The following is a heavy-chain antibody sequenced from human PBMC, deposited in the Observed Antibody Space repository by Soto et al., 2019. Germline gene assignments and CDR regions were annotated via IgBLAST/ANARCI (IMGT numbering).Heavy chain of an antibody. CDR1: GYTFTSYY. CDR3: ARGGGGDSYYYYGMDV. V-gene: IGHV1-46*01. J-gene: IGHJ6*02. CDR2: INPSGGST. D-gene: IGHD2-21*01. Sequence: QVQLVQSGAEVKKPGASVKVSCKASGYTFTSYYMYWVRQAPGQGLEWMGIINPSGGSTSYAQKFQGRVTMTRDTSTSTVYMELSSLRSEDTAVYYCARGGGGDSYYYYGMDVWGQGTTVTVSS.